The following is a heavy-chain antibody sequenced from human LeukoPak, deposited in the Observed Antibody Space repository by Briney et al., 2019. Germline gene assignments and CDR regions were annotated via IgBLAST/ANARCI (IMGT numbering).Heavy chain of an antibody. CDR2: ISWDGGST. D-gene: IGHD1-7*01. CDR3: AKGGTAFGYYFDS. Sequence: TGGSLRLSCVTAGFTFETYTMDWVRQAPGKGLEWVSLISWDGGSTNYADSVRGRFTVSRDNTRNSLYVDMKSLRTEDTALYYCAKGGTAFGYYFDSWGQGTLVTVSS. V-gene: IGHV3-43*01. J-gene: IGHJ4*02. CDR1: GFTFETYT.